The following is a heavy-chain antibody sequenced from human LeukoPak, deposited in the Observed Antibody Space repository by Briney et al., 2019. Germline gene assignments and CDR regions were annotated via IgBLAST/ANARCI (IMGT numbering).Heavy chain of an antibody. Sequence: GGSLRLSCAASGFTFSSYGMHWVRPAPGKGLEWVAFIRYDGSNKYYADSVKGRFTISRDNSKNTLYLQMNSLRAEDTAVYYCAKDLPVYGDPPADPWGQGTLVTASS. CDR3: AKDLPVYGDPPADP. CDR2: IRYDGSNK. J-gene: IGHJ5*02. D-gene: IGHD4-17*01. V-gene: IGHV3-30*02. CDR1: GFTFSSYG.